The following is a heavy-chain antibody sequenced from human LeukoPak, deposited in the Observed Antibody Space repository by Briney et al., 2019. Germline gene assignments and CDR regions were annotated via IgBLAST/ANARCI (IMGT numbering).Heavy chain of an antibody. D-gene: IGHD3-10*01. Sequence: GASVKVSCKASGYTFTGYYMHWVRQAPGQGLESMVWINPNIGCTNYAQKFQGRVTMTSDTSICTAYMERSRLRSDDTAVYYCARDRRTSVRGASPHDYWGQGTLVTVSS. V-gene: IGHV1-2*02. CDR3: ARDRRTSVRGASPHDY. CDR1: GYTFTGYY. CDR2: INPNIGCT. J-gene: IGHJ4*02.